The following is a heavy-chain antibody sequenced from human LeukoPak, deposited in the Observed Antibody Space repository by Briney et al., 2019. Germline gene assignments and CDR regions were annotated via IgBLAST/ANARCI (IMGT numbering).Heavy chain of an antibody. CDR3: ARDWDYDSSGCFDY. CDR2: ISSSSSYI. Sequence: GGSLRLSCAAPGFTFSSYSMNWVRQAPGKGLEWVSSISSSSSYIYYADSVKGRFTISRDNAKNSLYLQMNSLRAEDTAVYYCARDWDYDSSGCFDYWGQGTLVTVSS. J-gene: IGHJ4*02. CDR1: GFTFSSYS. D-gene: IGHD3-22*01. V-gene: IGHV3-21*01.